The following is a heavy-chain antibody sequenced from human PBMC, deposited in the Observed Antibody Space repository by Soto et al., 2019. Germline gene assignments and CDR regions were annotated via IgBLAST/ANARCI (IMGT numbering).Heavy chain of an antibody. D-gene: IGHD2-8*01. V-gene: IGHV5-51*01. Sequence: PGESLKISCKGSGYRFSSYWTAWVRQMPGKGLEWMGIIYPGDSDTIYSPSFQGQVTFSADKSTSTAYLQWSSLKASDTAMYYCARQGSNGAYYYYGMDVWGQGTTVTVSS. CDR1: GYRFSSYW. CDR3: ARQGSNGAYYYYGMDV. J-gene: IGHJ6*02. CDR2: IYPGDSDT.